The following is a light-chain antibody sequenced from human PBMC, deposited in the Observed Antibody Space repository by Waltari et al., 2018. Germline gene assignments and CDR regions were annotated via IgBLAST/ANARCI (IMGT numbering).Light chain of an antibody. CDR2: WAS. J-gene: IGKJ2*01. Sequence: DIVMTQSPDSLAVSLGERATINYKSSQSVLYSSNNKNYLAWYRQKPGQPPELLIYWASSRESGVPDRFSGSGSGTDFALTISSLQAEDVAVYYCQQYYNIPYTFGQGTKLEIK. CDR1: QSVLYSSNNKNY. V-gene: IGKV4-1*01. CDR3: QQYYNIPYT.